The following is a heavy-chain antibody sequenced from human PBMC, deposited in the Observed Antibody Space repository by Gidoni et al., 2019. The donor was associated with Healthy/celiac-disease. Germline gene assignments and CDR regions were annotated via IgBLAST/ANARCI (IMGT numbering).Heavy chain of an antibody. CDR2: ISWNSGSI. V-gene: IGHV3-9*01. CDR1: GFTFDDYA. Sequence: EVQLVASGGGLVQPGRSLRLSCAASGFTFDDYAINWVRQAPGKGLEWVSGISWNSGSIGYADSVKGRFTISRDNAKNSLYLQMNSLRAEDTALYYCAKDVGYSSGWGYFDYWGQGTLVTVSS. J-gene: IGHJ4*02. CDR3: AKDVGYSSGWGYFDY. D-gene: IGHD6-19*01.